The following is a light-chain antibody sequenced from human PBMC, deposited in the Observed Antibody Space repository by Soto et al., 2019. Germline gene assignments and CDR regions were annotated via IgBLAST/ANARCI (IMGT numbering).Light chain of an antibody. CDR2: GAS. CDR1: QSVSSSF. J-gene: IGKJ1*01. Sequence: EIVLTQSPGTLSLSPGERATLSCSASQSVSSSFLAWYQQKPGQAPRLLISGASSRATGIPARFSGSGSATDFTLTISRLEPEDVAVYYCQQYNSSPWTFGQGTKVEIK. CDR3: QQYNSSPWT. V-gene: IGKV3-20*01.